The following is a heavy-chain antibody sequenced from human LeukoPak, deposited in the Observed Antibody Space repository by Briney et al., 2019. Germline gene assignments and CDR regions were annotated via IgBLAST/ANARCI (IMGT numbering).Heavy chain of an antibody. D-gene: IGHD5-18*01. Sequence: KPSETLSLTCTVSGGSISSGGYYWSWIRQPPGKGLEWIGYIYHSGSTYYNPSLKSPVTISVDTSKSQFSLKLSSVTAADTAVYSGARQARIDVDAAQMRYYYMDVWGKGTTVTVSS. CDR2: IYHSGST. CDR3: ARQARIDVDAAQMRYYYMDV. V-gene: IGHV4-30-2*01. J-gene: IGHJ6*03. CDR1: GGSISSGGYY.